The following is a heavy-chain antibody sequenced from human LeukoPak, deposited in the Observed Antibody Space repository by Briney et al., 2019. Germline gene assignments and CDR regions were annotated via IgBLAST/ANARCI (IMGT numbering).Heavy chain of an antibody. V-gene: IGHV3-23*01. J-gene: IGHJ6*02. CDR3: AKDYYGSGSY. D-gene: IGHD3-10*01. Sequence: GGSLRLSCAASGFTFSFYAMSWVRQAPGKGLEWVSSISGSGGSTYYADSVKGRFTISRDNSRNTLYLQMNSLRAEDTAVYYCAKDYYGSGSYWGQGTTVTVSS. CDR2: ISGSGGST. CDR1: GFTFSFYA.